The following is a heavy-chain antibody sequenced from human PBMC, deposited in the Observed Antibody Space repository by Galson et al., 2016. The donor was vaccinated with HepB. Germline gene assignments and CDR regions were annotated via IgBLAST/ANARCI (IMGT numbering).Heavy chain of an antibody. D-gene: IGHD1-20*01. V-gene: IGHV3-33*01. Sequence: SLRLSCAASGFRFTSYGMHWVRQAPGKGLEWVAIIWHDGSEKYYADFVRGRFTISRDDSKNMLYLEMNSLRDEDTAIYYCVTAPYHYNCQHWGQGTLVTVSS. CDR2: IWHDGSEK. CDR1: GFRFTSYG. J-gene: IGHJ4*02. CDR3: VTAPYHYNCQH.